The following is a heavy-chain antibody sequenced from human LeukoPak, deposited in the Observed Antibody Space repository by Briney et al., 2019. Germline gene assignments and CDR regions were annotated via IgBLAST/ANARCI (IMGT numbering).Heavy chain of an antibody. V-gene: IGHV3-53*01. Sequence: GGSLRLSCAASGFTFSSNYMTWVRQAPGKGLEWVSINSGGSTSYADSVKGRFTISRDNSKNTLYLQMNSLRAEDTAVYYCARAVVGATYFDWGQGPLVPVSS. D-gene: IGHD1-26*01. CDR2: NSGGST. J-gene: IGHJ4*02. CDR3: ARAVVGATYFD. CDR1: GFTFSSNY.